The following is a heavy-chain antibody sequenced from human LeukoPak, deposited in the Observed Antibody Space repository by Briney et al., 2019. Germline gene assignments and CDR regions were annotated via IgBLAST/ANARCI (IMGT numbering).Heavy chain of an antibody. D-gene: IGHD2-2*03. Sequence: SETLSLTCTVSGGSISSGGYYWSWIRQHPGKGLEWIGYIYYSGSTNYNPSLKSRVTISVDTSKNQFSLKLSSVTAADTAVYYCASSVNGYCSSTSCPYGVAFDYWGQGTLVTVSS. J-gene: IGHJ4*02. CDR3: ASSVNGYCSSTSCPYGVAFDY. CDR1: GGSISSGGYY. V-gene: IGHV4-61*08. CDR2: IYYSGST.